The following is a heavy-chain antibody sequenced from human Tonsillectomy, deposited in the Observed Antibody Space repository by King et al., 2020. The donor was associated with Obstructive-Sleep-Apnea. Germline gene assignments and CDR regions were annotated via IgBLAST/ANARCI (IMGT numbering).Heavy chain of an antibody. CDR1: GFTFDDYA. V-gene: IGHV3-9*01. Sequence: VQLVESGGGLVQPGRSLRLSCAASGFTFDDYAMHWVRQAPGKGLEWVSGISWNSGSIGYADSVKGRFTISRDNAKNSLYLQMNSLRAEDTALYYCAKDMGYSGYXCLLDYWGQGTLVTVSS. D-gene: IGHD5-12*01. CDR2: ISWNSGSI. J-gene: IGHJ4*02. CDR3: AKDMGYSGYXCLLDY.